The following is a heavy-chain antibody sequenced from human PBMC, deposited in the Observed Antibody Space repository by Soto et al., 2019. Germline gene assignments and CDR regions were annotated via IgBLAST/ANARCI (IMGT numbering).Heavy chain of an antibody. V-gene: IGHV1-69*01. CDR3: AVLDPEIKGVGYFDY. Sequence: QVQLVQSGAEVKKPGSSVKVSCKASGGTFSSYAISWVRQAPGQGLEWMGGIIPIFGTANYAQKFLGRVTITADESTSTAYMELSSLRSEDTAVYYCAVLDPEIKGVGYFDYWGQGTLVTVSS. CDR1: GGTFSSYA. J-gene: IGHJ4*02. D-gene: IGHD3-3*01. CDR2: IIPIFGTA.